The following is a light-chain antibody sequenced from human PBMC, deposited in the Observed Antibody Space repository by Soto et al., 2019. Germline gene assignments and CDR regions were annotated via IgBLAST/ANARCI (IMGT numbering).Light chain of an antibody. Sequence: QSALTQPASVSGSPGQSITISCTGTSSDVGAYNYVSWYQQHPGKAPKVMIYDVSNRPSGGSNRFSGSKSGNTASLTISGLQAEDEADYYCSSYTTSALVVFGGGTKLTVL. V-gene: IGLV2-14*01. J-gene: IGLJ2*01. CDR3: SSYTTSALVV. CDR1: SSDVGAYNY. CDR2: DVS.